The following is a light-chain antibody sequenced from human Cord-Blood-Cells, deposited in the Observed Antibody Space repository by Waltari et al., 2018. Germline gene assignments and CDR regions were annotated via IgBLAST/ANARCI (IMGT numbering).Light chain of an antibody. CDR2: AAS. Sequence: IHMAQSPSFLSRSVGSRVNITCRASQGISNYLAWYQQKPGKVPKLLIYAASTLQSGVPSRFSGSGSGTDFTLTISSLQSEDVATYYCQKYNSAPWTFGQGTKVEIK. J-gene: IGKJ1*01. V-gene: IGKV1-27*01. CDR3: QKYNSAPWT. CDR1: QGISNY.